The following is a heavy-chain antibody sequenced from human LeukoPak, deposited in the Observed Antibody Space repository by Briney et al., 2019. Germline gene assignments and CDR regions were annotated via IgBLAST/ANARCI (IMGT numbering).Heavy chain of an antibody. CDR2: IYHSGST. J-gene: IGHJ6*03. D-gene: IGHD4-23*01. Sequence: SETLSLTCAVYGGSFSAYYWSWIRQPPGKGLEWIGSIYHSGSTYNNPSLKSRATISVDTSKNQFSLKMSSVTAADTAVYYCARGGGNGGGWVGHYYYMDVWGKGTTVTVSS. CDR3: ARGGGNGGGWVGHYYYMDV. V-gene: IGHV4-34*11. CDR1: GGSFSAYY.